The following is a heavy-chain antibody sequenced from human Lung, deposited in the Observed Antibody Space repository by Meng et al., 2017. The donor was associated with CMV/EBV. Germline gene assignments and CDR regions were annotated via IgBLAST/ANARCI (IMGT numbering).Heavy chain of an antibody. CDR3: TTGGGGSHGYPYYFDY. D-gene: IGHD5-18*01. Sequence: SLKISCTASGFNFVDYAMSWVRQAPGKGPEWLGFIRSEGYGGTREYAASVKGRFTISRDDSKSIAYLQMDSLNTEDTALYYCTTGGGGSHGYPYYFDYWGQGXLVTVSS. V-gene: IGHV3-49*04. CDR2: IRSEGYGGTR. J-gene: IGHJ4*02. CDR1: GFNFVDYA.